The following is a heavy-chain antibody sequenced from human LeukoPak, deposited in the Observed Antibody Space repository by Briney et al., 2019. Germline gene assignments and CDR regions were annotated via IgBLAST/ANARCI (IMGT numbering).Heavy chain of an antibody. CDR1: GFTFSSYV. CDR3: VRGGGPSYKYNAFDI. V-gene: IGHV3-23*01. Sequence: PGGSLRLSCAASGFTFSSYVMTWVRQAPGKGLECVSSISGSGGSTYYADSVKGRFTISRDNSKNTLYLQMSSLRAEDTAVYYCVRGGGPSYKYNAFDIWGQGTMVTVSS. CDR2: ISGSGGST. J-gene: IGHJ3*02. D-gene: IGHD2-15*01.